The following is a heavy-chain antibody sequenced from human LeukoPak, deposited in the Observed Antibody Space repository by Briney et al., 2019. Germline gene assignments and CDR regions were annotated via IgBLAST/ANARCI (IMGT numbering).Heavy chain of an antibody. J-gene: IGHJ4*02. CDR3: AKDPIPYDSSGYYAGGDY. D-gene: IGHD3-22*01. Sequence: PGRSLRLSCAASGFTFDDYAMHWVRQAPGKGLEWVSGISWNSGSIGYADSVKGRFAISRDNAKNSLYLQMNSLRAEDTALYYCAKDPIPYDSSGYYAGGDYWGQGTLVTVSS. V-gene: IGHV3-9*01. CDR1: GFTFDDYA. CDR2: ISWNSGSI.